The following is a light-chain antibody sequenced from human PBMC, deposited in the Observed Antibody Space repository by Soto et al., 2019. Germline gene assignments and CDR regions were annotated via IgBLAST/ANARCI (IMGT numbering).Light chain of an antibody. CDR2: GAS. J-gene: IGKJ3*01. V-gene: IGKV3D-15*01. CDR1: QSVDID. CDR3: QQRSNWL. Sequence: EIVLTQSPGTLSVSPGERVTLSCRASQSVDIDLAWYQQKPGQAPRLLIYGASTRATDMPGRFRGSGAGAEFTLTISSLQSEDSAVYYCQQRSNWLFGPGTKVDIK.